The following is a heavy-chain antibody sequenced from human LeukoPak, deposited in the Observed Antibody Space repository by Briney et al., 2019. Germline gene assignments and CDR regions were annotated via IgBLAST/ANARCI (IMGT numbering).Heavy chain of an antibody. CDR1: GGSISSYY. V-gene: IGHV4-4*07. Sequence: PSETLSLTCTVSGGSISSYYWSWIRQPAGKGLEWIGRIYSSGSTNYNPSLKSRVTMSVDTSKNHFSLKLSSVTATDTAVYYCARDWFSGYGSGTGWFDPWGQGTLVTVS. D-gene: IGHD3-10*01. CDR2: IYSSGST. J-gene: IGHJ5*02. CDR3: ARDWFSGYGSGTGWFDP.